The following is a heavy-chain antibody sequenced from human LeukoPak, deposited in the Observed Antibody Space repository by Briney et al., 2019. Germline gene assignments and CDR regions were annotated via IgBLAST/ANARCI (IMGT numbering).Heavy chain of an antibody. Sequence: GRSLRLSCTASGFTFGDYAMSWVRQAPGKGLEWVGFIRSKGYGGTTEYAASVKGRFTISRDDSKSIAYLQMNSLKTEDTAVYYCTGSLYYYDSSGYYAPGYWGQGTLVTVSS. CDR3: TGSLYYYDSSGYYAPGY. CDR1: GFTFGDYA. J-gene: IGHJ4*02. V-gene: IGHV3-49*04. D-gene: IGHD3-22*01. CDR2: IRSKGYGGTT.